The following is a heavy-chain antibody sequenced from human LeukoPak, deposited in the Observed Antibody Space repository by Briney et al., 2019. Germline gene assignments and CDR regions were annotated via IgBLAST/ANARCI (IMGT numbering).Heavy chain of an antibody. V-gene: IGHV4-59*01. Sequence: SETLSLTCTVSGGSISSYYWSWIRQPPGKGLEWIGYIYYSGSINYNPSLKSRVTISVDTSKNQFSLKLSSVTAADTAVYYCARVGGAEVDYWGQGTLVTVSS. J-gene: IGHJ4*02. CDR3: ARVGGAEVDY. D-gene: IGHD1-26*01. CDR1: GGSISSYY. CDR2: IYYSGSI.